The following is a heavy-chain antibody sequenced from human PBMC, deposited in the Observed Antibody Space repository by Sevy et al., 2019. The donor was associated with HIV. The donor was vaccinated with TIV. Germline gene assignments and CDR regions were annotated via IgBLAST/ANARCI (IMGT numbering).Heavy chain of an antibody. V-gene: IGHV3-23*01. Sequence: GGSLRLSCAASGFTFSSYAMSWVRQAPGKGLEWVSAISGSGGSTYYADSVKGRFTISRDNSKNTLYLQMNSLRAEDTAVYYCAKESGGDRGRGVVPAAMRYFDYWGQGTLVTVPS. J-gene: IGHJ4*02. D-gene: IGHD2-2*01. CDR3: AKESGGDRGRGVVPAAMRYFDY. CDR1: GFTFSSYA. CDR2: ISGSGGST.